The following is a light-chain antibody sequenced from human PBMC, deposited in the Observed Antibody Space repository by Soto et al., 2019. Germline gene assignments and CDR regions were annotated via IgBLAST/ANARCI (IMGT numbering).Light chain of an antibody. J-gene: IGKJ3*01. CDR1: QSVSCSC. Sequence: EIVLTQSPGTLSLSPGERATLSCRASQSVSCSCFAWYQQKPGQAPRLLTYGASSRATGIPDRFSGSGAGTDFTLTISRLEPEDFAVYYCQQYGSSPFTFGPGTKVDIK. CDR3: QQYGSSPFT. V-gene: IGKV3-20*01. CDR2: GAS.